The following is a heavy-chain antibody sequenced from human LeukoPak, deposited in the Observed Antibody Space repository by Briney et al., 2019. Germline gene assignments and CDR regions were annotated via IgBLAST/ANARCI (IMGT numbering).Heavy chain of an antibody. CDR1: GFTFSSYA. D-gene: IGHD2-21*01. Sequence: PGGSLRLSCAASGFTFSSYAMSWVHQAPGKGLEWVSAISGSGGSTYYADSVKGRFTISRDNSKNTLYLQMNSLRAEDTAVYYCAKGIRRLWVTDYWGQGTLVTVSS. CDR3: AKGIRRLWVTDY. CDR2: ISGSGGST. V-gene: IGHV3-23*01. J-gene: IGHJ4*02.